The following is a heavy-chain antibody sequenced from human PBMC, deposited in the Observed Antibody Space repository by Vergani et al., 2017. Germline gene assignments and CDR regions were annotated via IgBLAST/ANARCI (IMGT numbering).Heavy chain of an antibody. CDR1: GFTVSSNY. CDR3: ARDFAVDSGSDL. CDR2: INSDGSST. Sequence: EVQLVESGGGLVQPGGSLRLSCAASGFTVSSNYMSWVRQAPGKGLEWVSRINSDGSSTSYADSVKGRFTISRDNAKNTLYLQMNSLRAEDTAVYYCARDFAVDSGSDLWGQGTLVTVSS. V-gene: IGHV3-74*01. J-gene: IGHJ4*02. D-gene: IGHD1-26*01.